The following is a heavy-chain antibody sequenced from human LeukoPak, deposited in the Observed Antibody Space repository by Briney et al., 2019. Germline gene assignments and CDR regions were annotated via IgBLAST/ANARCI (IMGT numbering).Heavy chain of an antibody. CDR3: ARVGLGHRLGYCSGGSCYSGDYYYCYMDV. Sequence: ASVKVSCKASGYTFTGYYMHWVRQAPGQGLEWMGWINPNSGGTNYAQKFQGRVTMTRDTSISTAYMELSRLRSDDTAVYYCARVGLGHRLGYCSGGSCYSGDYYYCYMDVWGKGTTVTVSS. J-gene: IGHJ6*03. V-gene: IGHV1-2*02. CDR2: INPNSGGT. D-gene: IGHD2-15*01. CDR1: GYTFTGYY.